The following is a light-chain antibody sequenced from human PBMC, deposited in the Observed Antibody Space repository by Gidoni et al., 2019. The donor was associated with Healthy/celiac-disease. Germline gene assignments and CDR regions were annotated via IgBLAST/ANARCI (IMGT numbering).Light chain of an antibody. CDR2: GAS. CDR3: QHYHNWPSLLT. CDR1: QSVSIN. J-gene: IGKJ4*01. V-gene: IGKV3D-15*01. Sequence: EIVMTQAPATLSVSPGERATLSCRASQSVSINLAWYLQKPGHAPRLLIDGASTRATGIPARFSCSGSGSEFTLTISSLQSEAFAVYYCQHYHNWPSLLTFGGGTKVEIK.